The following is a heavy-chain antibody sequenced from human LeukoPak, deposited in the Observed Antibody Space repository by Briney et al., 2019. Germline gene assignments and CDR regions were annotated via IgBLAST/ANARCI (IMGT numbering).Heavy chain of an antibody. CDR2: IYTSGST. CDR3: ARARNYYDSSGYYRLDP. J-gene: IGHJ5*02. CDR1: GGSIISYY. Sequence: PSETLSLTCTVSGGSIISYYRSWIRQPAGRGLEWIGRIYTSGSTNYNPSLKSRVTMSVDTSKNQFSLKLSSVTAADTAVYYCARARNYYDSSGYYRLDPWGQGTLVTVSS. V-gene: IGHV4-4*07. D-gene: IGHD3-22*01.